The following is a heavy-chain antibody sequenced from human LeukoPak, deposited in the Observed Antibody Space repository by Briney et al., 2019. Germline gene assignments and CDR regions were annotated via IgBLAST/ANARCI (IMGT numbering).Heavy chain of an antibody. CDR2: INHSGST. J-gene: IGHJ4*02. D-gene: IGHD6-19*01. V-gene: IGHV4-34*01. Sequence: SETLSLTCAVYGGSFSGYYWSWIRQPPGKGLEWIGEINHSGSTNYNPSLKSRVTISVDTSKNQFSLKLSSVTAADTAVYYCARGIAVAGSDYWGQGTLVTVSS. CDR1: GGSFSGYY. CDR3: ARGIAVAGSDY.